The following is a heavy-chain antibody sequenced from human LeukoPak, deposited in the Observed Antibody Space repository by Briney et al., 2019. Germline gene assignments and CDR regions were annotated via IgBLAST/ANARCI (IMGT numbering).Heavy chain of an antibody. CDR1: GGSISSSSYY. CDR3: ARGLTVTTRYYYYMDV. D-gene: IGHD4-17*01. V-gene: IGHV4-39*02. CDR2: IYYSGST. Sequence: SETLSLTCTVSGGSISSSSYYWGWIRQPPGKGLEWIESIYYSGSTYYNPSLKSRVTISVDTSKNQFSLKLSSVTAADTAVYYCARGLTVTTRYYYYMDVWGKGTTVTISS. J-gene: IGHJ6*03.